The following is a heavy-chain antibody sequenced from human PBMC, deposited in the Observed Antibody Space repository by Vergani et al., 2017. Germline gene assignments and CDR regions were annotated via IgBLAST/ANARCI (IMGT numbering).Heavy chain of an antibody. D-gene: IGHD6-13*01. V-gene: IGHV3-23*01. J-gene: IGHJ1*01. Sequence: EVQLLESGGGLVQPGGSLRLSCAASGFTFSSYAMSWVRQAPGKGLEWVSAISGSGGSTYYADSVKGRFTISRDNSKNTLYLQMNSLRAEDTAVYHCAKDEQQLVRSKYFQHWGQGTLVTVSS. CDR3: AKDEQQLVRSKYFQH. CDR1: GFTFSSYA. CDR2: ISGSGGST.